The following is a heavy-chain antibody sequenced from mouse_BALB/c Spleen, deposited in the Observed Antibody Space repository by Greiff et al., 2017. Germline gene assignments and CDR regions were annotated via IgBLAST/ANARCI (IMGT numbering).Heavy chain of an antibody. CDR1: GFTFSSYD. D-gene: IGHD1-1*01. V-gene: IGHV5-6-5*01. CDR2: ISSGGST. J-gene: IGHJ1*01. Sequence: EVKVEESGGGLVKPGGSLKLSCAASGFTFSSYDMSWVRQTPEKRLEWVASISSGGSTYYPDSVKGRFTISRDNARNILYLQMSSLRSEDTAMYYCARSPVYYGSSYWYFDVWGAGTTVTVSS. CDR3: ARSPVYYGSSYWYFDV.